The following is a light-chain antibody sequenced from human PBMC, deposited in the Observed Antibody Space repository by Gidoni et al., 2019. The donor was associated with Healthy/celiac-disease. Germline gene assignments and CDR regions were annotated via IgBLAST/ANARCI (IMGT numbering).Light chain of an antibody. J-gene: IGLJ2*01. CDR3: QSYDSSLSALV. CDR1: SSNIGAGYD. Sequence: SVLTQPPSVSGAPGQRVTISCTGSSSNIGAGYDVHWYQQLPGTAPKLLIYGNSNRPSGVPDRISGSKSGTSASLAITGLQAEDEADYYCQSYDSSLSALVFGGGTKLTVL. V-gene: IGLV1-40*01. CDR2: GNS.